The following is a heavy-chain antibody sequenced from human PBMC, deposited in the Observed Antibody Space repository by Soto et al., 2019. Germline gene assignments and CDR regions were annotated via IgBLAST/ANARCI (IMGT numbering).Heavy chain of an antibody. CDR1: GFLFRSFW. V-gene: IGHV3-7*01. Sequence: GGSLRLSCAPSGFLFRSFWMTWIRQAPGRGLEWVASINPDGREQYYVDSLKGRFTISRDNRQNSLYLQMNSLRADDTAVYYCARDPRYDYLWPIDSWGKGTLVTLAS. J-gene: IGHJ4*02. CDR2: INPDGREQ. D-gene: IGHD3-16*01. CDR3: ARDPRYDYLWPIDS.